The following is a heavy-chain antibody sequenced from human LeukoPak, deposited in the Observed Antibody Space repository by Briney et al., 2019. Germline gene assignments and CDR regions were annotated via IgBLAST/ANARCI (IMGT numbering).Heavy chain of an antibody. CDR2: IRYDGSNK. Sequence: GGSLRLSCAASGFTFSSYGMHWVRQAPGKGLEWVAFIRYDGSNKYYADSVKGRFTISRDNSKNTLYLQMNSLRAEDTAVYYCAKDMRISSGWSGGFDYWGQGTLVTVCS. CDR3: AKDMRISSGWSGGFDY. V-gene: IGHV3-30*02. D-gene: IGHD6-19*01. CDR1: GFTFSSYG. J-gene: IGHJ4*02.